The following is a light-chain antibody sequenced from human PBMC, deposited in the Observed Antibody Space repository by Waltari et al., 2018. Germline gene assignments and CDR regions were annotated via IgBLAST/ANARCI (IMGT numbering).Light chain of an antibody. V-gene: IGLV3-19*01. CDR3: GSRDSNGDVI. CDR2: GKN. Sequence: SSELTQDPAVSVALGQTVRISCQGDILRTYYPNWCQQKPGQAPILVINGKNNRPSRNPARFSASTSGDTASFTITGAQAEDDAVYYCGSRDSNGDVIFGGGTKLTVL. J-gene: IGLJ2*01. CDR1: ILRTYY.